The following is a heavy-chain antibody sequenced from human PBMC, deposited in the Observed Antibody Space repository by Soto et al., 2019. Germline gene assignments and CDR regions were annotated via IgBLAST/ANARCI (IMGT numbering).Heavy chain of an antibody. J-gene: IGHJ4*02. D-gene: IGHD5-18*01. Sequence: SETLSLTCTVSGGSVHNGSYYWSWLRQPPGKGLEWIGYIYYTGTTNYNPSLKSHVTISVDASKNQFSLKVKSVSAADTAVYFCARNSRGYIYGYYFDPWGQGTLVTVSS. CDR1: GGSVHNGSYY. CDR2: IYYTGTT. V-gene: IGHV4-61*01. CDR3: ARNSRGYIYGYYFDP.